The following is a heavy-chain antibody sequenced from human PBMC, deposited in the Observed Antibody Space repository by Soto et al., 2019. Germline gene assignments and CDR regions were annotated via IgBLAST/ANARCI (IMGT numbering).Heavy chain of an antibody. J-gene: IGHJ5*02. Sequence: SETLFLTSNVSVGSHFGDYSSWIRQPAGGGLEWIGRINSDGNTNYSPSLKSRVTMSVDPSRKHFSLNLTSVTAADTASYFCARARRLENWFDPWGPGSQVTVSS. CDR1: VGSHFGDY. D-gene: IGHD5-12*01. CDR3: ARARRLENWFDP. CDR2: INSDGNT. V-gene: IGHV4-4*07.